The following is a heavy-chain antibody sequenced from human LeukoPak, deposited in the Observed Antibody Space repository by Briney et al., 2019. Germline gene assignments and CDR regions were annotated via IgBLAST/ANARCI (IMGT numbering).Heavy chain of an antibody. D-gene: IGHD3-10*01. CDR3: AIRGPSGSEGRAFDY. Sequence: SQTLSLTCTVSGGSISSGNYFWSWIRQPAGKGLEWNGRIYTNGSTNYNPSLKRRVSISVDTSKNQFSLNLSSVIAADTAVYYCAIRGPSGSEGRAFDYWGQGALVTVSS. CDR1: GGSISSGNYF. V-gene: IGHV4-61*02. J-gene: IGHJ4*02. CDR2: IYTNGST.